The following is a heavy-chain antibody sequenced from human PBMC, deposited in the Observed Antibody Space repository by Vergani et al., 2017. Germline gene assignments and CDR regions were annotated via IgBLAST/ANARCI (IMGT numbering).Heavy chain of an antibody. CDR1: GGSISSYY. CDR2: IYYSGST. CDR3: ARELDVVVPAAMVRYGMDV. V-gene: IGHV4-59*01. Sequence: QVQLQESGPGLVKPSETLSLTCTVSGGSISSYYWSWIRQPPGKGLEWIGYIYYSGSTNYNPSLKSRVTISVDTSKNQFSLKLSSVTAADTAVYYCARELDVVVPAAMVRYGMDVWGQGTTVTVSS. D-gene: IGHD2-2*01. J-gene: IGHJ6*02.